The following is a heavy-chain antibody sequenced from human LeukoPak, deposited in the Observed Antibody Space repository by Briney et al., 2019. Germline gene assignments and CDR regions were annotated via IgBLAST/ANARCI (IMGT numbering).Heavy chain of an antibody. CDR3: ARDWYSSEWSHYSGSYFLDC. Sequence: GGSLRLSCAASGFTFSTYSLNWVRQAPGKGLEWVSYISSSSSTIYYADSVKGRFTISRDNARNSLYLQMNNLRGDDTAVYYCARDWYSSEWSHYSGSYFLDCWGQGTLVTVSS. CDR1: GFTFSTYS. J-gene: IGHJ4*02. D-gene: IGHD1-26*01. CDR2: ISSSSSTI. V-gene: IGHV3-48*01.